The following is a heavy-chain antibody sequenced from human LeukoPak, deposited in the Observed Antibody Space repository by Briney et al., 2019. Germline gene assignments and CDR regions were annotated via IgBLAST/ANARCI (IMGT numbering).Heavy chain of an antibody. CDR2: ISSNGGNT. CDR1: GFTFSSYA. Sequence: GGSLRLFCAASGFTFSSYAMHWVRQAPGKGLEYVSAISSNGGNTHYANSVKGRFTISRDNSKNTLYLQMGSLRAEDMAVYYCARGEFDWSQGPDAFDIWGQGTMVTVSS. D-gene: IGHD3-9*01. CDR3: ARGEFDWSQGPDAFDI. J-gene: IGHJ3*02. V-gene: IGHV3-64*01.